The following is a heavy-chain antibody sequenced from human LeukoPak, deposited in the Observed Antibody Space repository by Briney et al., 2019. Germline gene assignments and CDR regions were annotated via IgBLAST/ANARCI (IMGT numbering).Heavy chain of an antibody. V-gene: IGHV3-23*01. Sequence: GGSLRLSCAASGFTFSSYGMSWVRQTPGKGLEWVSAISGSGGSAYYADSVKGRFTISRDNSKNTLYLQMNSLRAEDTAVYYCAKPPNYYDSSGYFNWGQGTLVTVSS. J-gene: IGHJ4*02. CDR3: AKPPNYYDSSGYFN. D-gene: IGHD3-22*01. CDR1: GFTFSSYG. CDR2: ISGSGGSA.